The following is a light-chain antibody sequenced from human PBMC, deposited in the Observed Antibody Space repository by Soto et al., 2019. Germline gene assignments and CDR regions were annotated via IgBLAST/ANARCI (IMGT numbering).Light chain of an antibody. V-gene: IGKV2-30*02. CDR1: QSIVHSDGIAY. CDR3: MQATHWPIT. J-gene: IGKJ5*01. CDR2: KVS. Sequence: DVVMTQSPLSVPVTLLHPASISCWSYQSIVHSDGIAYLSWFQQRPGRSPRRLIYKVSNRDSGVPARFSGSGSGTDFALKISRVEADDVGVYYCMQATHWPITFGQGTRLEIK.